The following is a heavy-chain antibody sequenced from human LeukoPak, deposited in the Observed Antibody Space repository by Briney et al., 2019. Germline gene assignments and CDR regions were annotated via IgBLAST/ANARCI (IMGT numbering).Heavy chain of an antibody. D-gene: IGHD4-17*01. CDR3: ARYKVTTGDIGY. V-gene: IGHV4-30-2*01. CDR2: IYHSGST. CDR1: GGSISSGGYS. J-gene: IGHJ4*02. Sequence: SQTLSLTCAVSGGSISSGGYSWSWIRQPPGKGLEWIGYIYHSGSTYYNPSLKSRVTISVDRSKNQFSLKLSSVTAADTAVYYCARYKVTTGDIGYWGQGTLVTVSS.